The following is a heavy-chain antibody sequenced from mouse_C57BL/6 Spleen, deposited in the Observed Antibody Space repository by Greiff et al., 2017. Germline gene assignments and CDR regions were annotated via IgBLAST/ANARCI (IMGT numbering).Heavy chain of an antibody. CDR3: VRPGPQATSFAY. D-gene: IGHD3-2*02. Sequence: EVQLVESGGGLVQPEGSLKLSCAASGFSFNTYAMNWVRQAPGKGLEWVARIRSKSNNYATDYADSVKDSFTISRDDSESMLYLQMNNMKTEDTAMYYCVRPGPQATSFAYWGQGTLVTVAA. CDR1: GFSFNTYA. V-gene: IGHV10-1*01. J-gene: IGHJ3*01. CDR2: IRSKSNNYAT.